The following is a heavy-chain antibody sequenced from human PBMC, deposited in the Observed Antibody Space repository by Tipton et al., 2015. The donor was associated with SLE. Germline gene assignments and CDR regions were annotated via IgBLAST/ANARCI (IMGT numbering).Heavy chain of an antibody. D-gene: IGHD3-16*02. J-gene: IGHJ3*01. Sequence: SLRLSCAASGFTFSTYVMHWVRQAPGKGLEWVASIWYDGSNKYYAGSVKGRFTISRDNSMNTVDLQMNSLGAEDTAVYYCAKGDYDYIWGTYRRGEAFDAWGQGTMVTVST. V-gene: IGHV3-33*06. CDR2: IWYDGSNK. CDR1: GFTFSTYV. CDR3: AKGDYDYIWGTYRRGEAFDA.